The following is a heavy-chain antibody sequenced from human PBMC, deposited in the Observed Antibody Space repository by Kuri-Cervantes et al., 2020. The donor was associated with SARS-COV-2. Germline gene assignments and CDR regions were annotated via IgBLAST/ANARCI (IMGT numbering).Heavy chain of an antibody. CDR2: IYYSGST. J-gene: IGHJ4*02. CDR3: ARSYGLLFDY. CDR1: GGSIGSSSYY. Sequence: SETLSLTCTVSGGSIGSSSYYWGWIRQPPGKGLEWIGSIYYSGSTYYNPSLKSRVTISVDTSKNQFSLKLSSVTAADTAVYYCARSYGLLFDYWGQGTLVTVSS. D-gene: IGHD4-17*01. V-gene: IGHV4-39*07.